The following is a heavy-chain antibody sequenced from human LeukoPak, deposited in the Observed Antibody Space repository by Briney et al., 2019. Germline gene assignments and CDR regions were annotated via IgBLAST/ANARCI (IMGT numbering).Heavy chain of an antibody. D-gene: IGHD1-26*01. J-gene: IGHJ3*02. Sequence: ASVKVSCKASGYTFTGYYMHWVRQAPGQGLEWMGWINPNSGGTNYAHKFQGWVTMTRDTSITTAYMELSRLRSHDTAVYYCARAGIVGAKTLGLRSDFDIWGQGTMVTVSS. V-gene: IGHV1-2*04. CDR2: INPNSGGT. CDR1: GYTFTGYY. CDR3: ARAGIVGAKTLGLRSDFDI.